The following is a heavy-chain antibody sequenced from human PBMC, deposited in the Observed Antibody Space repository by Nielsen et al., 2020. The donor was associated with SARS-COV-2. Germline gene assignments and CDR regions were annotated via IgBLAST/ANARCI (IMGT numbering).Heavy chain of an antibody. D-gene: IGHD3-9*01. CDR2: IYHSGST. CDR3: ARDILTGYGIDY. CDR1: GGSISSGGYY. Sequence: SETLSLTCTVSGGSISSGGYYWSWIRQHPGKGLEWIGEIYHSGSTNYNPSLKSRVTISVDKSKNQFSLKLSSVTAADTAVYYCARDILTGYGIDYWGQGTLVTVSS. V-gene: IGHV4-39*07. J-gene: IGHJ4*02.